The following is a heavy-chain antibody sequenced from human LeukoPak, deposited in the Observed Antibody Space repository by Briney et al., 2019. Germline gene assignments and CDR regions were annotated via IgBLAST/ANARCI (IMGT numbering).Heavy chain of an antibody. CDR2: IIPIFGTA. Sequence: SVKVSCKASGFTFTGYYMHWVRQAPGQGLEWMGGIIPIFGTANYAQKFQGRITITADKSTSTVYMELSSLTSDDTALYYCARGGGWADGYSPIDFWGQGTLVTVSS. CDR3: ARGGGWADGYSPIDF. V-gene: IGHV1-69*06. CDR1: GFTFTGYY. D-gene: IGHD5-24*01. J-gene: IGHJ4*02.